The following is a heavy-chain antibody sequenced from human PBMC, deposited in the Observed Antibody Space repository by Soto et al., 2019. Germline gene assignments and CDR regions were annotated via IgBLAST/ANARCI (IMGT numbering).Heavy chain of an antibody. V-gene: IGHV4-61*01. J-gene: IGHJ5*02. CDR1: GGSVSSGSYY. CDR3: ARERHYDILTGYYLNWFDP. Sequence: PSETLSLTCTVSGGSVSSGSYYWSWIRQPPGKGLEWTGYIYYSGSTNYNPSLKSRVTISVDTSKNQFSLKLSSVTAADTAVYYCARERHYDILTGYYLNWFDPWGQGTLVTVSS. CDR2: IYYSGST. D-gene: IGHD3-9*01.